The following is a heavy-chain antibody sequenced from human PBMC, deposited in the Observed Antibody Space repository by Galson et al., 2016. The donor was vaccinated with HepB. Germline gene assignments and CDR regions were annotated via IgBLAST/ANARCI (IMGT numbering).Heavy chain of an antibody. CDR3: GRAAGSGSQYYYGVDV. D-gene: IGHD3-10*01. CDR1: GFTFSDYY. CDR2: ISSGSSVI. V-gene: IGHV3-11*04. J-gene: IGHJ6*02. Sequence: SLRLSCAGSGFTFSDYYMTWIRQAPGKGPEWLSYISSGSSVIYYADSVKGRFTISRDNAMNSLYRQMNSLRGEDTAVYYCGRAAGSGSQYYYGVDVWGQGTTVTVSS.